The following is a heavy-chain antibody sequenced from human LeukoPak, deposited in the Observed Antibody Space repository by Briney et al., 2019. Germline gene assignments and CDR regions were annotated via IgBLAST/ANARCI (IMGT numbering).Heavy chain of an antibody. CDR1: GYTFTSYD. Sequence: ASVKVSCKASGYTFTSYDINWVRQATGQGLEWMGWMNPNSGNTGYAQKFQGRVTMTRNTSISTAYMELSSLRSEDTAVYYCATRCTNGVCYKAYYMDVWGKGTTVTVSS. CDR2: MNPNSGNT. V-gene: IGHV1-8*01. D-gene: IGHD2-8*01. CDR3: ATRCTNGVCYKAYYMDV. J-gene: IGHJ6*03.